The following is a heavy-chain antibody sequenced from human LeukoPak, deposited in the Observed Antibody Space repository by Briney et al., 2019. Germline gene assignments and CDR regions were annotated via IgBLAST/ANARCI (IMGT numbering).Heavy chain of an antibody. J-gene: IGHJ5*02. CDR2: FDPEDGET. D-gene: IGHD3-9*01. V-gene: IGHV1-24*01. CDR1: GYTLTELS. Sequence: ASVKVSCKVSGYTLTELSMHWVRQAPGKGLEWMGGFDPEDGETIYAQKFQGRVTMTEDTSTDTVYMELSSLRSEDTAVYYCARDADILTGYQNWFDPWGQGTLVTVSS. CDR3: ARDADILTGYQNWFDP.